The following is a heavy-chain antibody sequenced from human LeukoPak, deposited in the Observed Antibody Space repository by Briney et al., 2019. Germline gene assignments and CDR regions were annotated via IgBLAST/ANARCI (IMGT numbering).Heavy chain of an antibody. V-gene: IGHV1-46*01. CDR2: INPSGGST. Sequence: ASVKVSCKASGYTFTSYYMHWVRQAPGQGLEWMGIINPSGGSTSYAQKFQGRVTMTRDTSTSTVYMELSSLRSEDTAVYYCARDLSPIVVVPAAIFGYRGPSEQDHYYYGMDVWGQGTTVTVSS. CDR3: ARDLSPIVVVPAAIFGYRGPSEQDHYYYGMDV. D-gene: IGHD2-2*02. J-gene: IGHJ6*02. CDR1: GYTFTSYY.